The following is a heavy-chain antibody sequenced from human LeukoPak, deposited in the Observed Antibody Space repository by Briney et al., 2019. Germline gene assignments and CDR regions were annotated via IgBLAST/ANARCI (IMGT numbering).Heavy chain of an antibody. Sequence: GGPLTLFCAASGFTFNSFGMSWVRQAPGKGLEWVSAISGCGGSTLYADSVKGRLTIYRDNSKNTLYLQMSSLRAEDTAVYFCASDILTGCYPNDACDIWGQGTMVSVSS. CDR3: ASDILTGCYPNDACDI. CDR1: GFTFNSFG. D-gene: IGHD3-9*01. J-gene: IGHJ3*02. V-gene: IGHV3-23*01. CDR2: ISGCGGST.